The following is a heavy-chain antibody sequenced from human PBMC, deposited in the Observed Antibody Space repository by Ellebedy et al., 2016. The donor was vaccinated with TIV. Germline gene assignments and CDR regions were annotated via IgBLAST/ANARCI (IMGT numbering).Heavy chain of an antibody. CDR1: GGSISSNSYS. V-gene: IGHV4-39*07. CDR2: IYYSGST. CDR3: ARGKSNLYRSIVARPYDY. Sequence: MPGGSLRLSCTVSGGSISSNSYSRGWIRQPPGKGLEWIGSIYYSGSTYCNPSLKSRVTISVDTSKNQFSLKVNSVTAADTAVYYCARGKSNLYRSIVARPYDYWGQGTLVTVSS. D-gene: IGHD6-6*01. J-gene: IGHJ4*02.